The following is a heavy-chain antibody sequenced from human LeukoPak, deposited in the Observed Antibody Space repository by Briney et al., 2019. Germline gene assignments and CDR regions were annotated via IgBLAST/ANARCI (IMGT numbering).Heavy chain of an antibody. Sequence: GASVKVSCKASGGTFSNYAISWVRQAPGQGLEWMGWISAYNGNTNYAQKLQGRVTMTTDTSTSTAYMELRSLRSDDTAVYYCARVPFLSYYGSGSPFDYWGQGTLVTVSS. CDR3: ARVPFLSYYGSGSPFDY. CDR2: ISAYNGNT. CDR1: GGTFSNYA. J-gene: IGHJ4*02. D-gene: IGHD3-10*01. V-gene: IGHV1-18*01.